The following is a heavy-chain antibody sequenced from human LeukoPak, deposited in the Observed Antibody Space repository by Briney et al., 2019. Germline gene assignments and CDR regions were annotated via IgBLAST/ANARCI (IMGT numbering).Heavy chain of an antibody. CDR2: ISYDGSNK. D-gene: IGHD1-1*01. CDR1: GLTFSSYA. Sequence: GGSLRLSCAASGLTFSSYAMHWVRQAPGKGLEWVAVISYDGSNKYYADSVKGRFTISRDNSKNTLYLQMNSLRAEDTAVYYCAREMSGTNWYYFDYWGQGTLVTVSS. CDR3: AREMSGTNWYYFDY. J-gene: IGHJ4*02. V-gene: IGHV3-30*04.